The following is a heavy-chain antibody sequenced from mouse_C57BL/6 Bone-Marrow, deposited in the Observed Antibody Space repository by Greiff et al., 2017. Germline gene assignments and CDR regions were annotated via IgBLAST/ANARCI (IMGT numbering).Heavy chain of an antibody. J-gene: IGHJ3*01. CDR3: ARENTV. CDR2: IDPSDSYT. D-gene: IGHD5-1-1*01. Sequence: QVQLQQPGAELVRPGTSVKLSCKASGYTFTSYWMHWVKQRPGQGLEWIGVIDPSDSYTNYNQKLKGKATLTVDTTYSTAYMQLSSLTSEDSAVYYCARENTVWGQGTLVTVSA. V-gene: IGHV1-59*01. CDR1: GYTFTSYW.